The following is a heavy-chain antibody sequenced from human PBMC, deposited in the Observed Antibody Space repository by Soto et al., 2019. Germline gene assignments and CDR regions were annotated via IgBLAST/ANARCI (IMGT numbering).Heavy chain of an antibody. V-gene: IGHV3-15*07. CDR3: TRYYYDSSGYD. D-gene: IGHD3-22*01. CDR1: SVSNAW. CDR2: IKSKTDGGTT. Sequence: SVSNAWMNWVRQAPGKGLEWVGRIKSKTDGGTTDYAAPVKGRFTISRDDSKNTLYLQMNSLKTEDTAVYYCTRYYYDSSGYDWGQGTLVTVSS. J-gene: IGHJ4*02.